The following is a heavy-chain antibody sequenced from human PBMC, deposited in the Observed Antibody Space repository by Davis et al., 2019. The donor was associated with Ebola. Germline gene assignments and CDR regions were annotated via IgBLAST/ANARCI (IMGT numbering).Heavy chain of an antibody. CDR1: GYTFTSYY. V-gene: IGHV1-46*01. Sequence: AASVKVSCKASGYTFTSYYIHWVRQAPGQGLEWMGIIRPSGAANYVQKFQGRLIMTRDTSTSTVYMELSSLRYEDTAVYYCAREIYGYSSSSELGYWGQGTLVTVSS. J-gene: IGHJ4*02. D-gene: IGHD6-6*01. CDR2: IRPSGAA. CDR3: AREIYGYSSSSELGY.